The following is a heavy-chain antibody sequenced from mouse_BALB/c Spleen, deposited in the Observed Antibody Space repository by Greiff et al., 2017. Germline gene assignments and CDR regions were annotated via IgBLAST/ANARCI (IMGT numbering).Heavy chain of an antibody. CDR3: ARSIYYGKGAYAY. D-gene: IGHD2-1*01. CDR1: GYTFSSYW. CDR2: ILPGSGST. J-gene: IGHJ3*01. V-gene: IGHV1-9*01. Sequence: QVQLQQSGAELMKPGASVKISCKATGYTFSSYWIEWVKQRPGHGLEWIGEILPGSGSTNYNEKFKGKATFTADTSSNTAYMQLSSLTSEDSAVYYCARSIYYGKGAYAYWGQGTLVTVSA.